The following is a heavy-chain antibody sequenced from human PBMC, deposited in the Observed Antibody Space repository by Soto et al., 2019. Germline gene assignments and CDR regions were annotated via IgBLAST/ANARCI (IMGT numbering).Heavy chain of an antibody. Sequence: SETLSLTCTVSGGSISSGDYYWSWIRQPPGKGLEWIGYIYYSGSTYYNPSLKSRVTISVDTSKNQFSLKLSSVTAADTAVYYCASFYYGDYGRNEIDYWGQGTRVTVSS. D-gene: IGHD4-17*01. CDR3: ASFYYGDYGRNEIDY. J-gene: IGHJ4*02. CDR1: GGSISSGDYY. V-gene: IGHV4-30-4*01. CDR2: IYYSGST.